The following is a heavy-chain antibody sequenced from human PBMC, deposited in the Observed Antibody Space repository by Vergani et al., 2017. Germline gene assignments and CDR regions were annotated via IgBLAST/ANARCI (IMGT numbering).Heavy chain of an antibody. CDR2: ISWNSGSI. Sequence: VQLVESGGGLVKPGGSLRLSCAASGFTFDDYAMHWVRQAPGKGLEWVSGISWNSGSIGYADSVKGRFTISRDNAKNSLYLQMNSLRAEDTALYYCAKDRDMGYDAFDIWGQGTMVTVSS. CDR3: AKDRDMGYDAFDI. V-gene: IGHV3-9*01. D-gene: IGHD3-9*01. CDR1: GFTFDDYA. J-gene: IGHJ3*02.